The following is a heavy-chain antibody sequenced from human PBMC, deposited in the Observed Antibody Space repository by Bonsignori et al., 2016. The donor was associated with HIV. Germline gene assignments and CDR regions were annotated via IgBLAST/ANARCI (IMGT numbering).Heavy chain of an antibody. Sequence: WVRQAPGQGLEWMGWMNPNSGNTGYAQKFQGRVTMTRNTSISTAYMELSSLRSEDTAVYYCASYDSSGYWNFDYWGQGTLVTVSS. V-gene: IGHV1-8*01. CDR2: MNPNSGNT. D-gene: IGHD3-22*01. J-gene: IGHJ4*02. CDR3: ASYDSSGYWNFDY.